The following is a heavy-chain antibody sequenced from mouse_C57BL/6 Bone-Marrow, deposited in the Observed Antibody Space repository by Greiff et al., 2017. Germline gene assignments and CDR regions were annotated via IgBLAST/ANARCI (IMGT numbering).Heavy chain of an antibody. CDR3: AREGETGTHFDY. V-gene: IGHV1-55*01. CDR2: IYPGSGST. D-gene: IGHD4-1*01. J-gene: IGHJ2*01. Sequence: QVHVKQPGAELVKPGASVKMSCKASGYTFTSYWITWVKQRPGQGLEWIGDIYPGSGSTNYNEKFKSKATLTVDTSSSTAYMQLSSLTSEDSAVYYCAREGETGTHFDYWGQGTTLTVSS. CDR1: GYTFTSYW.